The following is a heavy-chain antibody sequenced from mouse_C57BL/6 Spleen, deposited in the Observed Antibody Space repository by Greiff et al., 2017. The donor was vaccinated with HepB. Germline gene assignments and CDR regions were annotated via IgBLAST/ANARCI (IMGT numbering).Heavy chain of an antibody. D-gene: IGHD2-1*01. CDR2: IHPNSGST. V-gene: IGHV1-64*01. Sequence: VQLQQPGAELVKPGASVKLSCKASGYTFTSYWMHWVKQRPGQGLEWIGMIHPNSGSTNYNEKFKSKATLTVDKSSSTAYMQLSSLTSEDSAVYYCAIYYGNPYWYFDVWGTGTTVTVSS. J-gene: IGHJ1*03. CDR1: GYTFTSYW. CDR3: AIYYGNPYWYFDV.